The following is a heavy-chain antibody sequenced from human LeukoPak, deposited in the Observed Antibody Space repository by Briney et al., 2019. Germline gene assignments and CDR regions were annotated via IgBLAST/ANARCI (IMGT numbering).Heavy chain of an antibody. Sequence: PGGSLRLSCAASGFTFSSYSMNWVRQAPGKVLEWVSSISSSSSYIYYADSVKGRFTISRDNAKNSLYLQMNSLRAEDTAVYYCARDLDQAAAVTFDYWGQGTLVTVSS. J-gene: IGHJ4*02. V-gene: IGHV3-21*01. CDR2: ISSSSSYI. CDR3: ARDLDQAAAVTFDY. D-gene: IGHD6-13*01. CDR1: GFTFSSYS.